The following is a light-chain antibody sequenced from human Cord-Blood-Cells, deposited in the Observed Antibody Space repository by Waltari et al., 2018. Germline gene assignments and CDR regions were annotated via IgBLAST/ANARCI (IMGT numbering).Light chain of an antibody. CDR3: SSYTSSSTVV. V-gene: IGLV2-14*01. CDR1: SSDVGGYNY. CDR2: DVS. Sequence: QSALTQPASVSGSPGQSITISCTGTSSDVGGYNYVSWYQQHPGKAPKLMIYDVSNRHSGFSSRFAGSKSGNTASLTSSGLQAEDEADYYCSSYTSSSTVVFGGGTKLTVL. J-gene: IGLJ2*01.